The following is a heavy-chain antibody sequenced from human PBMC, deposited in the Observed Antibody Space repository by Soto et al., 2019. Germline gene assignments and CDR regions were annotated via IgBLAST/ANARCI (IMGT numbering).Heavy chain of an antibody. CDR2: IYYSGST. J-gene: IGHJ6*02. CDR3: ASNPKGYRYGNYYNGMDA. Sequence: QVQLQESGAGLVKPSQTLSLTCTVSGGSISSGDYYWSWIPQPPGKGLEWIGYIYYSGSTYYNPSLKSRVTISVDTSKNQFSLKLSSVTAADTAVYYCASNPKGYRYGNYYNGMDAWGQGTTVTVSS. V-gene: IGHV4-30-4*01. D-gene: IGHD5-18*01. CDR1: GGSISSGDYY.